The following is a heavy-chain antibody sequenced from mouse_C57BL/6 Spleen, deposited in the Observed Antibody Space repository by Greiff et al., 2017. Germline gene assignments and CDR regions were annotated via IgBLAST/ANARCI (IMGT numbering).Heavy chain of an antibody. V-gene: IGHV8-12*01. Sequence: QVTLKESGPGILQSSQTLSLTCSFSGFSLSTSGMGVSWIRQPSGKGLEWLAHIYWDDDKRYNPSLKSRLTISKDTSRNQVFLKITSVDTADTATYYCARRTPGYYYAMDYWGQGTSVTVSS. CDR2: IYWDDDK. CDR3: ARRTPGYYYAMDY. CDR1: GFSLSTSGMG. J-gene: IGHJ4*01.